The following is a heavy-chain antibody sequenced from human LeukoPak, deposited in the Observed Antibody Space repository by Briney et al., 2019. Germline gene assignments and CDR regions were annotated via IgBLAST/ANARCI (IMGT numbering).Heavy chain of an antibody. V-gene: IGHV4-39*07. Sequence: SETLSLTCTVSGGSISSSSSYWGWIRQPPGKGLEWIGSIYYSGSTYYNPSLKSRVTISVDTSKNQFSLKLSSVTAADTAVYYCARDPITMVRGVIITFGAFDIWGQGTMVTVSS. CDR2: IYYSGST. CDR1: GGSISSSSSY. J-gene: IGHJ3*02. D-gene: IGHD3-10*01. CDR3: ARDPITMVRGVIITFGAFDI.